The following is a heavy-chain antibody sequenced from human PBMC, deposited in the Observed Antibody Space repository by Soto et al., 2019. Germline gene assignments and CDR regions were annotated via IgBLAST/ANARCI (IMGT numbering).Heavy chain of an antibody. Sequence: QVQLVESGGGVVQPGRSLRLSCAASGFTFSSYAMHWVRQAPGKGLEWVAVISYDGSNKYYADSVKGRFTISRDNSKNTLYLQMDSVRAEDTAVYYXXSXXXXXRXXFGSDWGQGTLVTVSS. CDR2: ISYDGSNK. J-gene: IGHJ4*02. D-gene: IGHD3-16*01. CDR1: GFTFSSYA. V-gene: IGHV3-30-3*01. CDR3: XSXXXXXRXXFGSD.